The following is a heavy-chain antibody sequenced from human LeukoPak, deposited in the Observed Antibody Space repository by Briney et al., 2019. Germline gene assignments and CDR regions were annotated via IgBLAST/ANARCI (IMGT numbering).Heavy chain of an antibody. J-gene: IGHJ3*02. CDR3: ARDRIESGAFDI. CDR2: IYYSGST. CDR1: GGSISSSSYY. D-gene: IGHD3-3*01. Sequence: SETLSLTCTVSGGSISSSSYYWGWIRQPPGTGLEWIGSIYYSGSTYYNPSLKSRVTISVDTSKNQFSLKLSSVTAADTAVYYCARDRIESGAFDIWGQGTMVTVSS. V-gene: IGHV4-39*07.